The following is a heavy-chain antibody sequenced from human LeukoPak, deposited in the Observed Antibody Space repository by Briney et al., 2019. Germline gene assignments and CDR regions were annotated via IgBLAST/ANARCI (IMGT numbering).Heavy chain of an antibody. V-gene: IGHV3-23*01. Sequence: GGSLRLSCAASGFTFSSYAMSWVRQAPGEGLEWVSPISGRGGNTFYGDSVKGRFTISRDNSKNTLYLQMNSLRAEDTAVYYCAKDRSPVVPDNWFDPWGQGTLVTVSS. CDR1: GFTFSSYA. J-gene: IGHJ5*02. CDR3: AKDRSPVVPDNWFDP. CDR2: ISGRGGNT. D-gene: IGHD2-2*01.